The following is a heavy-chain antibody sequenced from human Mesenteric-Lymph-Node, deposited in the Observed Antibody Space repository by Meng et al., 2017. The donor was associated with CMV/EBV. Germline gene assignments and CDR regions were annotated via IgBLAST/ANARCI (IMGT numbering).Heavy chain of an antibody. D-gene: IGHD2-2*01. CDR1: GYTFTGHF. Sequence: ASVKVSCKASGYTFTGHFIHWVRQAPGQGLEWMGWINPHSGGTKYSQKFQGRVTMTRDTSISTAYMELSRLTSDDTAVYYCARACSSTTCRAPSPDDWGQGTLVTVSS. CDR3: ARACSSTTCRAPSPDD. J-gene: IGHJ4*02. V-gene: IGHV1-2*02. CDR2: INPHSGGT.